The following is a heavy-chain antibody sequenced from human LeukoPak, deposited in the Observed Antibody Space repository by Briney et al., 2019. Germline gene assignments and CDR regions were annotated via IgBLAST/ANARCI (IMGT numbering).Heavy chain of an antibody. CDR1: GFTFSSYG. D-gene: IGHD3-10*01. Sequence: PGGSLRLSCAASGFTFSSYGMHWVRQAPGKGLEWVAFIRYDGSNKYYADSVKGRFTISRDNSKNTLYLQMNSLRAEDTAVYYCAKDHYYGSPSYYMDVWGKGTTVIVSS. J-gene: IGHJ6*03. CDR3: AKDHYYGSPSYYMDV. CDR2: IRYDGSNK. V-gene: IGHV3-30*02.